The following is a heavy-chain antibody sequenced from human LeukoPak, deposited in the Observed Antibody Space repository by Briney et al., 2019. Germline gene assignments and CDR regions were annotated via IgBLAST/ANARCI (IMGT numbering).Heavy chain of an antibody. CDR3: AKASVAAAGPDAFDI. CDR2: ISYDGSNK. V-gene: IGHV3-30*18. CDR1: GFTFSSYG. J-gene: IGHJ3*02. Sequence: PGRSLRLSSAASGFTFSSYGMHWVRQAPGKGLEWVAVISYDGSNKYYADSVKGRFTISRDNSKNTLYLQMNSLRAEDTAVYYCAKASVAAAGPDAFDIWGQGTMVTVSS. D-gene: IGHD6-13*01.